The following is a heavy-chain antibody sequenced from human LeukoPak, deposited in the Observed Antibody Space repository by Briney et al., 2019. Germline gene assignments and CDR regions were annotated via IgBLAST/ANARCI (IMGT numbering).Heavy chain of an antibody. D-gene: IGHD7-27*01. CDR2: INPNSGGT. CDR3: ARGPHWDPHFDY. V-gene: IGHV1-2*02. Sequence: ASVTVSCEASGYTFTGYYMHWVRQAPGQGLEWMGWINPNSGGTDYAQKFQGRVTMTRDTSISTAYMELSRLRSDDTAVYYCARGPHWDPHFDYWGQGTLVTVSS. J-gene: IGHJ4*02. CDR1: GYTFTGYY.